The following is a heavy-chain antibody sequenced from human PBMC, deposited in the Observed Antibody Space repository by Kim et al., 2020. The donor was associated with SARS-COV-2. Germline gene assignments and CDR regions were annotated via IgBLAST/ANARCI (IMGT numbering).Heavy chain of an antibody. J-gene: IGHJ6*02. CDR3: ARTLVLSGYYGMDV. D-gene: IGHD3-10*01. Sequence: YAGSVKGRLTISRDNSKNTLYLQMNSLRAEDTAVYYCARTLVLSGYYGMDVWGQGTTVTVSS. V-gene: IGHV3-33*01.